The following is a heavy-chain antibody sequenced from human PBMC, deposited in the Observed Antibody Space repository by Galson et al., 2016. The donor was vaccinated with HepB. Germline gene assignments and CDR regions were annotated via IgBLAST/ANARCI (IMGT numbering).Heavy chain of an antibody. J-gene: IGHJ4*02. D-gene: IGHD3-3*01. CDR2: IYSGGYT. CDR1: TFMFSSYT. Sequence: SLRLSCAASTFMFSSYTMHWARQAPGQGLEWVSVIYSGGYTYYADSVKGRFTISRDDSKNTVYLQMNSLRAEDTAVYYCARSYYDFWSGLGYWGQGTLVTVSS. V-gene: IGHV3-53*01. CDR3: ARSYYDFWSGLGY.